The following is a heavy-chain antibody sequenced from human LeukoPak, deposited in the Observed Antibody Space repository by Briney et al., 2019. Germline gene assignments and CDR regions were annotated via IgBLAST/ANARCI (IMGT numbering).Heavy chain of an antibody. Sequence: PGGSLRLSCAASGVTFCSYSTNWVREAPGQGLEWVSSISISSSYIYSADSVNGRFTISRDNAKNTLYLQMNRVRAAATAVYYCARGSRFGELSVWFATWGQGNLVTVSS. CDR1: GVTFCSYS. CDR3: ARGSRFGELSVWFAT. D-gene: IGHD3-10*01. J-gene: IGHJ5*02. V-gene: IGHV3-21*01. CDR2: ISISSSYI.